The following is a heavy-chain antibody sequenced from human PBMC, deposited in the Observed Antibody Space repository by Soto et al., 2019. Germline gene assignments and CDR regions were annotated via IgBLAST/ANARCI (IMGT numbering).Heavy chain of an antibody. V-gene: IGHV3-48*03. CDR2: ISSSGSTI. Sequence: GGSLRLSCAASGFTFSSYEMNWVRQAPGKGLEWVSHISSSGSTIYYADSVKGRFTISRDNSKNTLYLQMNSLRAEDTAVYYCAKDPGLGWFDPWGQGTLVTVSS. J-gene: IGHJ5*02. CDR3: AKDPGLGWFDP. D-gene: IGHD7-27*01. CDR1: GFTFSSYE.